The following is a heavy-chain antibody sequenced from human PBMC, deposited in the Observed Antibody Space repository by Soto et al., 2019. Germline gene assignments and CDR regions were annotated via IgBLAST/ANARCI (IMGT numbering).Heavy chain of an antibody. CDR1: GFTFSSYW. CDR3: VKAASFDH. V-gene: IGHV3-74*01. Sequence: GGSLRLSCAASGFTFSSYWMHWVRQASGKGLLWVSRINSDGSSTDYADSVRGRFTISRDNAKNTLYLQMNSLRAEDAAIYYCVKAASFDHWGQGTVVTVSS. CDR2: INSDGSST. J-gene: IGHJ4*02. D-gene: IGHD6-13*01.